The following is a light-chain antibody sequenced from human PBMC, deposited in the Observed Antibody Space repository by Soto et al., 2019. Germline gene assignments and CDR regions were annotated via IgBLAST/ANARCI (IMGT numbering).Light chain of an antibody. CDR3: QTWGTGPFV. J-gene: IGLJ1*01. Sequence: QLVLTQSPSASASLGASVKLTCTLSSGHSSYAIAWHQQQPEKGPRYLMKLISDGSHSKGDGIPDRFSGSSSGAERYLTISSLQSEDEADYYCQTWGTGPFVFGTGTKVTVL. CDR1: SGHSSYA. V-gene: IGLV4-69*01. CDR2: LISDGSH.